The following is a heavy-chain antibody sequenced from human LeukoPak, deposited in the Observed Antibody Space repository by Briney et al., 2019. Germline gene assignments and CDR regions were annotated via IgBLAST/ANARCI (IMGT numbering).Heavy chain of an antibody. CDR2: INHSGRT. J-gene: IGHJ6*02. V-gene: IGHV4-34*01. D-gene: IGHD2-2*01. Sequence: SETLSLTCAVYGGSFSGYYWSWIRQPPGKGLEGLGEINHSGRTNYNPSLKSRVTISVDTSKNQFSLKLSSATAADTAVYYCARRETYCSSTSCYYYYYGMDVWGQGTTVTVSS. CDR1: GGSFSGYY. CDR3: ARRETYCSSTSCYYYYYGMDV.